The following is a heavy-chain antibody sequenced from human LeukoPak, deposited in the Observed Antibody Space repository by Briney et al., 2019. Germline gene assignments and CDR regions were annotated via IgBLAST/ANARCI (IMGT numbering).Heavy chain of an antibody. V-gene: IGHV1-2*02. CDR2: INPDSGGT. J-gene: IGHJ4*02. Sequence: ASVKVSCQASGYTFIGYYIHWVRQAPGQGLEWVGWINPDSGGTHYAQKFQGTVTLTRDTSISTAYMELSSLKSDDTAVYYCARIWSDYFDYWGQGTLVTVSS. CDR1: GYTFIGYY. D-gene: IGHD3-10*01. CDR3: ARIWSDYFDY.